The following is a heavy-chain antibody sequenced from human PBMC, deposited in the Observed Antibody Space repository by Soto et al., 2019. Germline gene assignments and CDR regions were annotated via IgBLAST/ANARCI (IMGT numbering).Heavy chain of an antibody. J-gene: IGHJ5*02. CDR1: GGSFSTYY. CDR3: ARDDGTISRGWFDP. D-gene: IGHD3-9*01. CDR2: INQSGTT. V-gene: IGHV4-34*01. Sequence: QVQLQQWGAGLLKPSETLSLTCAVYGGSFSTYYWTWIHQPPGKGLEWIGEINQSGTTNYNPSLKSRVTLSIDTSKNQFSLRLTSVTAADTAVYYCARDDGTISRGWFDPWGQGTLVTVSS.